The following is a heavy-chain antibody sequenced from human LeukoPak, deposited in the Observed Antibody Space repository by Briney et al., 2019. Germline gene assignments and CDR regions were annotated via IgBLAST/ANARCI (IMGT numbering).Heavy chain of an antibody. CDR3: ARDPSGNPYFFDY. D-gene: IGHD3-3*01. J-gene: IGHJ4*02. CDR2: NNPYNGKT. Sequence: ASVKVSCKPSGYSFTSYGISWVRQAPGQGLEWVGWNNPYNGKTNYAQKVQGRVTVTTDTSTSTAYMELRSLRFDDTAVYYCARDPSGNPYFFDYWGQGTLVTVSS. CDR1: GYSFTSYG. V-gene: IGHV1-18*01.